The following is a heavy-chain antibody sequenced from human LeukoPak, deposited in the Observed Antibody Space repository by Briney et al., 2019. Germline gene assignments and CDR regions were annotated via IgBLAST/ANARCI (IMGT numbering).Heavy chain of an antibody. CDR3: VNLPGGGQ. CDR2: IKSGSNT. V-gene: IGHV3-66*02. Sequence: GGSLRLSCAASGPTVSSSHMTWIRQAPRKGLEWVSIIKSGSNTDYADSVKGRFAISRDNSKNTVYLQMNSLRIEDTAVYYCVNLPGGGQWGQGTLVTVSS. J-gene: IGHJ4*02. CDR1: GPTVSSSH. D-gene: IGHD7-27*01.